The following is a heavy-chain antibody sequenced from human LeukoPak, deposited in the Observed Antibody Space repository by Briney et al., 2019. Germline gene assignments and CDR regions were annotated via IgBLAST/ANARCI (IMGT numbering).Heavy chain of an antibody. CDR3: ARDKGYYGSGSYRYNWFDP. D-gene: IGHD3-10*01. CDR2: IRYDGSNK. V-gene: IGHV3-30*02. J-gene: IGHJ5*02. CDR1: GFTFSSYG. Sequence: GGSLRLSCAASGFTFSSYGMHWVRQAPGKGLEWVAFIRYDGSNKYYADSVKGRFTISRDNSKNSLYLQMNSLRAEDTAVYYCARDKGYYGSGSYRYNWFDPWGQGTLVTVSS.